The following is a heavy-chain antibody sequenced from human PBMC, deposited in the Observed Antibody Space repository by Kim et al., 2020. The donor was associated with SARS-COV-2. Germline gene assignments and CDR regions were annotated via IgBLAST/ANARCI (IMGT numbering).Heavy chain of an antibody. J-gene: IGHJ6*02. D-gene: IGHD3-10*01. CDR2: IYSGGST. Sequence: GGSLRLSCAASGFTVSSNYMSWVRQAPGKGLEWVSVIYSGGSTYYADSVKGRFTISRDNSKNTLYLQMNSLRAEDTAVYYCARGPYYYGSGSYSPSVHYYGMDVWGQGTTVTVSS. V-gene: IGHV3-66*02. CDR1: GFTVSSNY. CDR3: ARGPYYYGSGSYSPSVHYYGMDV.